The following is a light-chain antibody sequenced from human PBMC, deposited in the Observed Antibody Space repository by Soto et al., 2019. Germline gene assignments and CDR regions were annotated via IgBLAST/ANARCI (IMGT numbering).Light chain of an antibody. Sequence: QSALTQPPAASGSPGQSVTISCTGTSSDVGAYKYVSWYQQYPGKAPKLMIYEVSKRPSGVPDRFSGSKSGNTASLTVSGLQAEYEGDYYCTSYVGSNIWVFGGGTKLTVL. CDR1: SSDVGAYKY. CDR2: EVS. J-gene: IGLJ3*02. CDR3: TSYVGSNIWV. V-gene: IGLV2-8*01.